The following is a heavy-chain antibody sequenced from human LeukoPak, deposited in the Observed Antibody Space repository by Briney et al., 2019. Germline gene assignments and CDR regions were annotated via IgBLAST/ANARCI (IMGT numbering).Heavy chain of an antibody. Sequence: SETLSLTCAVYGGSFSGYYWSWIRQPPGKGLEWIGEINHSGSTNYNPSLKSRVTISVDRSKNQFSLKLSSVTAADTAVYYCARGGDIVVVPVPFDPWGQGTLVTVSS. CDR2: INHSGST. CDR3: ARGGDIVVVPVPFDP. D-gene: IGHD2-2*01. V-gene: IGHV4-34*01. CDR1: GGSFSGYY. J-gene: IGHJ5*02.